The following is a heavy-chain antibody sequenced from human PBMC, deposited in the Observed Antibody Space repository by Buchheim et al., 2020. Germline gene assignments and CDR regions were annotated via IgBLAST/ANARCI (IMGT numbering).Heavy chain of an antibody. J-gene: IGHJ6*02. CDR1: GFTFSSYS. CDR3: ARDWDSTSWRGYYYYGMDV. CDR2: ISSSSSTI. D-gene: IGHD2-2*01. Sequence: EVQLVESGGGLVQPGGSLRLSCAASGFTFSSYSMNWVRQAPGKGLEWVSYISSSSSTIYYADSVKGRFTISRDNAKNSLYPQMNSLRDEDTAVYYCARDWDSTSWRGYYYYGMDVWGQGTT. V-gene: IGHV3-48*02.